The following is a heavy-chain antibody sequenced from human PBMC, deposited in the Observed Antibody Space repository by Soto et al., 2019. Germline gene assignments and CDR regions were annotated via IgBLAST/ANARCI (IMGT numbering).Heavy chain of an antibody. CDR1: GFSLSTSGVG. D-gene: IGHD3-16*01. CDR3: AHSRRITFGGAKLGNAFDI. CDR2: IYWDDDK. V-gene: IGHV2-5*02. J-gene: IGHJ3*02. Sequence: QITLKESGPTLVKPTQTLTLTCTFSGFSLSTSGVGVGWIRQPPGKALEWLALIYWDDDKRYSPSLKSRLTITKDTSTNQVVLTMTNMDPVDTATYYCAHSRRITFGGAKLGNAFDIWGQGTMVTVSS.